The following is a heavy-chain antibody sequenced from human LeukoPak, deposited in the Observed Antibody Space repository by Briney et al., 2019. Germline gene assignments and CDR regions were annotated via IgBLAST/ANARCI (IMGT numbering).Heavy chain of an antibody. J-gene: IGHJ6*02. CDR2: IYSGGST. Sequence: PGGSLRLSCAASVFTVSSNYMSWVRQAPGKGLEWVSVIYSGGSTYYADSVKGRFTISRDNSKNTLYLQMNSLRAEDTAVYYCARVNSSSYRYYYYGMDVWGQGTTVTVSS. CDR1: VFTVSSNY. CDR3: ARVNSSSYRYYYYGMDV. D-gene: IGHD6-6*01. V-gene: IGHV3-53*01.